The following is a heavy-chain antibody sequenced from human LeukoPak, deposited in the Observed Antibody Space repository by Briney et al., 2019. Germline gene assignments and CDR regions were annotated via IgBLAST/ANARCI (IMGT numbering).Heavy chain of an antibody. Sequence: GGSLRLSCAASGFTFSSYAMSWVRQAPGKGQEWVSAISGSGGSTYYADSVKGRFTISRDNSKNTLYLQMNSLRAEDTAVYYCAWGGCSSTSCYPHTFDPWGQGTLVTVSS. D-gene: IGHD2-2*01. CDR3: AWGGCSSTSCYPHTFDP. V-gene: IGHV3-23*01. CDR2: ISGSGGST. CDR1: GFTFSSYA. J-gene: IGHJ5*02.